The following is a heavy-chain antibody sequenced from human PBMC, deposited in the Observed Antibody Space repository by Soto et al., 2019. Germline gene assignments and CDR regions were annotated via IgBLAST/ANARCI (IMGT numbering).Heavy chain of an antibody. CDR2: IYYSGRT. Sequence: KTSETLSLTCTVSGGSISSSSYYWDWIRQPPVKGLEWIGSIYYSGRTYYIPSLKSRVTISVDTSKNQFSLKLSSVTTADTAVYYGASQIWFGEFRFDYWGKGTLITVSS. V-gene: IGHV4-39*01. D-gene: IGHD3-10*01. CDR1: GGSISSSSYY. J-gene: IGHJ4*02. CDR3: ASQIWFGEFRFDY.